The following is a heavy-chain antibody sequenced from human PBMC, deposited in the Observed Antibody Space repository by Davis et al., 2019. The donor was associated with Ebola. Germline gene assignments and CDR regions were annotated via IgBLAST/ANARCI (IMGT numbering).Heavy chain of an antibody. V-gene: IGHV2-70*13. Sequence: SGPPPVTPTQTLTLTCAVSGFSLTPRKMCVSWIRQPPGKALEWLALVDWVGDGYYNTSLKTRLSLSRDTSKNHVVLTMTNMDPADTATYYCGRIDYSGSWGGWFDPWGQGTPVTVSS. CDR3: GRIDYSGSWGGWFDP. CDR1: GFSLTPRKMC. CDR2: VDWVGDG. D-gene: IGHD6-13*01. J-gene: IGHJ5*02.